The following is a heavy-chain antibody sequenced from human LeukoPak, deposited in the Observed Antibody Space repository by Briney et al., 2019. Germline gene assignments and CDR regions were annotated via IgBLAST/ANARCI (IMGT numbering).Heavy chain of an antibody. CDR3: ARNLGYCSGGSCGLDY. CDR2: IIPIFGTA. Sequence: ASVKVSCKGSGYTFTSYGISWVRQAPGQGLEWIGRIIPIFGTANYAQKFQGRVTITADESTSTAYMELSSLRSEDTAVYYCARNLGYCSGGSCGLDYWGQGTLVTVSS. D-gene: IGHD2-15*01. CDR1: GYTFTSYG. V-gene: IGHV1-69*13. J-gene: IGHJ4*02.